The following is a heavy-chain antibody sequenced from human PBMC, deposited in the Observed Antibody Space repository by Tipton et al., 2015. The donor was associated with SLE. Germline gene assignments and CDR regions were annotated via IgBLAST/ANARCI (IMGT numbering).Heavy chain of an antibody. Sequence: SLRLSCAASGFTFSSYGMSWVRQAPGKGPEWVSSISASGDSTYYADLVEGRFTISRDSTKNTLYLQMNSLRVEDTAVYYCARAGDWLLSWGQGTLVTVSS. V-gene: IGHV3-23*01. CDR2: ISASGDST. CDR3: ARAGDWLLS. CDR1: GFTFSSYG. J-gene: IGHJ1*01. D-gene: IGHD3/OR15-3a*01.